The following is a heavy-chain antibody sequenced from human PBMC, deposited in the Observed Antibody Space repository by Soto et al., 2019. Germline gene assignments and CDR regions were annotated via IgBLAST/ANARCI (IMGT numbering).Heavy chain of an antibody. Sequence: GGSLRLSCAASDFTFSGYWMHWVRQAPGKGLVWVSRINGDGSDTTYADSVKGRFTVSRDNAKKTLYLQMDGLIADDTAIYYCARSRNAFDIWGQGTMVTV. D-gene: IGHD6-6*01. CDR3: ARSRNAFDI. CDR2: INGDGSDT. V-gene: IGHV3-74*01. J-gene: IGHJ3*02. CDR1: DFTFSGYW.